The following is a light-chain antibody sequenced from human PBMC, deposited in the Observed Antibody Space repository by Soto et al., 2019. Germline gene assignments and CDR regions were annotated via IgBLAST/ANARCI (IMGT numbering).Light chain of an antibody. J-gene: IGLJ1*01. CDR3: TSYTSTIPYV. CDR2: EVS. CDR1: SNDVGGYNY. V-gene: IGLV2-14*01. Sequence: QSVLTQPASVYGSPGQSITISCTGSSNDVGGYNYVSWYQQHPGQAPKLIIYEVSDRPSGVSPRFSGSKSGNTASLTISGLQVEDEADYFCTSYTSTIPYVFGSGTKVTVL.